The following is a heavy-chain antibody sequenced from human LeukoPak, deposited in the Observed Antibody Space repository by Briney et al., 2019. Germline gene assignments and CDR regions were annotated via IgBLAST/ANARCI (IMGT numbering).Heavy chain of an antibody. Sequence: SETLSLTCTVSGGSISSSSYYWSWIRQPPGKGLEWIGYIYYSGSTNYNPSLKSRVTISVDTSKNQFSLKLSSVTAADTAVYYCARDQAYPDAFDIWGQGTMVTVSS. CDR2: IYYSGST. CDR1: GGSISSSSYY. CDR3: ARDQAYPDAFDI. J-gene: IGHJ3*02. D-gene: IGHD3-16*01. V-gene: IGHV4-61*01.